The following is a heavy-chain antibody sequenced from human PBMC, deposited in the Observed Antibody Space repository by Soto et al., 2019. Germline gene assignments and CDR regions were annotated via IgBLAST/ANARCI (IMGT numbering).Heavy chain of an antibody. CDR3: ARVYDFWSAYFDY. V-gene: IGHV4-34*01. CDR1: GGSFSGYY. CDR2: INHSGST. J-gene: IGHJ4*02. Sequence: SETLSLTCAVYGGSFSGYYWSWIRQPPGKGLEWIGEINHSGSTNYNPSLKSRVTISVDTSKNQFSLKLSSVTAADTAVYYCARVYDFWSAYFDYWGRGTLVTVSS. D-gene: IGHD3-3*01.